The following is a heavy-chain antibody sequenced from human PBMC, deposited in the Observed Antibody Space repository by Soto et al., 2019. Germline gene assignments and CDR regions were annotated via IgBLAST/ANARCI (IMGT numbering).Heavy chain of an antibody. CDR2: ISSSSSTI. CDR1: GFTFSSYS. V-gene: IGHV3-48*01. CDR3: ARDCSGGSCYDAFDI. D-gene: IGHD2-15*01. Sequence: EVQLVESGGGLVQPGGSLRLSCAASGFTFSSYSMNWVRQAPGKGLEWVSYISSSSSTIYYADSVKGRFTISRDNAKNSLYLQMNSLRAEDTAVYYCARDCSGGSCYDAFDIWGQVTMVTVSS. J-gene: IGHJ3*02.